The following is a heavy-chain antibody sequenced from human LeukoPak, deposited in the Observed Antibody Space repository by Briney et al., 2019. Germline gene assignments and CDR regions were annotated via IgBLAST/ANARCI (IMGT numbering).Heavy chain of an antibody. Sequence: GRSLRLSCAASGFTFSSYAMHWVRQAPGKGLEWVAVISYDGSNKYYADSVKGRFTISRDSSKNTLYLQMNSLRAEDTAVYYCARDSAYYYGSGSYYNYWGQGTLVTVSS. CDR2: ISYDGSNK. CDR3: ARDSAYYYGSGSYYNY. V-gene: IGHV3-30*04. CDR1: GFTFSSYA. D-gene: IGHD3-10*01. J-gene: IGHJ4*02.